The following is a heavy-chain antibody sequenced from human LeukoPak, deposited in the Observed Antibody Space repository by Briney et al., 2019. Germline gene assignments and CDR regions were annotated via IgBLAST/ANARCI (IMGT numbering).Heavy chain of an antibody. CDR3: AKNSGYYHPYYIDH. J-gene: IGHJ4*02. D-gene: IGHD3-22*01. CDR2: IYHSRST. V-gene: IGHV4-38-2*02. CDR1: GYSISSGYY. Sequence: SETLSLTCTVSGYSISSGYYWDWIRQPPGKGLEWIGNIYHSRSTYYNPSPKSRVTISVDTSKNQFSLKLNSVTAADTAVYYCAKNSGYYHPYYIDHWGQGTLVTVSS.